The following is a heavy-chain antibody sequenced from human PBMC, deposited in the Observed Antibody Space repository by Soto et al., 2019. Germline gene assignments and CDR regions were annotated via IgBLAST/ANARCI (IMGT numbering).Heavy chain of an antibody. Sequence: SLRLSCAASGFTFSSYWMSWVRQAPGKGLEWVANIKQDGSEKYYVDSVKGRFTISRDNAKNSLYLQMNSLRAEDTAVYYCARDHVEMATISDAFDIWGQGTMVTVSS. D-gene: IGHD5-12*01. CDR1: GFTFSSYW. CDR3: ARDHVEMATISDAFDI. CDR2: IKQDGSEK. J-gene: IGHJ3*02. V-gene: IGHV3-7*03.